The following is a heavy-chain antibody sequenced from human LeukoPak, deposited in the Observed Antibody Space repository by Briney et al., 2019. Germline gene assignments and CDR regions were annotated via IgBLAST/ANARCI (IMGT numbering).Heavy chain of an antibody. V-gene: IGHV3-23*01. D-gene: IGHD3-22*01. CDR2: ISGSGGTT. CDR1: GFTFSNYA. J-gene: IGHJ4*02. Sequence: PGGSLRLSXAASGFTFSNYAMSWVRPAPGKGLEWVSGISGSGGTTYYAGSVKGRFTISRDNSKNPLYLQMNSLRAEDTAVYYCAKDLYYYDSSRGRYFDYWGQGTLVTVSS. CDR3: AKDLYYYDSSRGRYFDY.